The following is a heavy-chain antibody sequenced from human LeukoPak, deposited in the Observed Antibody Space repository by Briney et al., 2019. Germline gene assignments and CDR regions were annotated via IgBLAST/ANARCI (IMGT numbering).Heavy chain of an antibody. J-gene: IGHJ4*02. Sequence: GGSLRLSCAASGFTFRSSWMHWVRQAPGKGLEWVSAISGSGLSTYYAESVRGRFTTSRDNSKNTLYLQMNSLRAEDTAVYYCAKRADTGTSSSGWYDYWGQGTQVTVSS. V-gene: IGHV3-23*01. CDR2: ISGSGLST. CDR1: GFTFRSSW. CDR3: AKRADTGTSSSGWYDY. D-gene: IGHD6-13*01.